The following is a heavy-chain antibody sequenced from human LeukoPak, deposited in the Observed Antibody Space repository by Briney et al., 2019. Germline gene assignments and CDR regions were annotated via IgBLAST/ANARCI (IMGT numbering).Heavy chain of an antibody. J-gene: IGHJ6*03. CDR1: GYTFTKYY. CDR3: ARDPGLMGNYYYMDV. D-gene: IGHD6-13*01. V-gene: IGHV1-46*01. Sequence: GVSVKVSCKASGYTFTKYYIHWVRQAPGQGLEWMGIINPSGGSTSYAQKFQGRVTMTRDTSTSTVYTELSSLRSDDTAVYYCARDPGLMGNYYYMDVWGKGTTVTVSS. CDR2: INPSGGST.